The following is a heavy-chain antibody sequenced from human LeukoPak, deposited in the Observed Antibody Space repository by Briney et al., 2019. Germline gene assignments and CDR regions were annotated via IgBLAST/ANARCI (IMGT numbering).Heavy chain of an antibody. CDR2: IYYSGST. J-gene: IGHJ2*01. CDR1: GGSISSGDYY. Sequence: TSETPSLTCTVSGGSISSGDYYWSWIRQPPWKGLEWIGYIYYSGSTYYNPSLKSRVTISVDTSKNQFSLKLSSVTAADTAIYYCARAPLDCSGGSCYYWYFDLWGRGTLVTVSS. V-gene: IGHV4-30-4*08. CDR3: ARAPLDCSGGSCYYWYFDL. D-gene: IGHD2-15*01.